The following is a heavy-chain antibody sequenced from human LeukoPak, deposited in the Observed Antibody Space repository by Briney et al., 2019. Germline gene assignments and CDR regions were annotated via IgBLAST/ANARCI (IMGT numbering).Heavy chain of an antibody. CDR1: GGSISSGDYY. V-gene: IGHV4-30-4*01. J-gene: IGHJ4*02. D-gene: IGHD4-23*01. CDR3: ARERVYGGNSLDY. CDR2: IYYSGST. Sequence: SETLSLTCTVSGGSISSGDYYWSWIRQPPGKGLEWIGYIYYSGSTYYNPSLKSRVTIPVDTSKNQFSLKLSSVTAADTAVYYCARERVYGGNSLDYWGQGTLVTVSS.